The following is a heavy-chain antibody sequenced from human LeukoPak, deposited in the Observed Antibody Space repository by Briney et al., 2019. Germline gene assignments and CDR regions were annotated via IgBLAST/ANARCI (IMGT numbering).Heavy chain of an antibody. J-gene: IGHJ4*02. D-gene: IGHD4-17*01. CDR1: GFTFSSYA. CDR3: APLGVTTWLDY. Sequence: GGSLRLSCAASGFTFSSYAMSWVRQAPGKGLEGVSAISGSGGSTYYADSVKGRFTISRDNSKNTLYLQMSSLRAEDTAVYYCAPLGVTTWLDYWGRGTLVIVSS. V-gene: IGHV3-23*01. CDR2: ISGSGGST.